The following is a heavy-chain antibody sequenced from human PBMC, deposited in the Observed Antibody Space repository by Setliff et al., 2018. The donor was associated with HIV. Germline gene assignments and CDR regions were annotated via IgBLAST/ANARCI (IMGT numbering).Heavy chain of an antibody. CDR2: FDPEQSET. CDR3: AAPLTGPDGFDM. CDR1: GYTLTELS. J-gene: IGHJ3*02. Sequence: GASVKVSCKVSGYTLTELSVHWVRQAPGNGLEWMGGFDPEQSETVYAQRFQGRVTFTEDTSTDTAYMDLISLTSDDTAVYFCAAPLTGPDGFDMWGQGTRGTVS. V-gene: IGHV1-24*01. D-gene: IGHD3-9*01.